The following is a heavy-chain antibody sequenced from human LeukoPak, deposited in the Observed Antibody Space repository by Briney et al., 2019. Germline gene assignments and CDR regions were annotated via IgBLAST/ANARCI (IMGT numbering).Heavy chain of an antibody. V-gene: IGHV3-23*01. CDR3: ANREGGYTYDPFDY. CDR2: ISGSSDTT. Sequence: GGSLRLSCAASGFTFSTYAMSWVRQAPGRGLEWVSAISGSSDTTYYADSVKGRFTISRDNSKNTLYLQMNSLRAEDTAVYYCANREGGYTYDPFDYWGQGTLVTISS. J-gene: IGHJ4*02. CDR1: GFTFSTYA. D-gene: IGHD5-18*01.